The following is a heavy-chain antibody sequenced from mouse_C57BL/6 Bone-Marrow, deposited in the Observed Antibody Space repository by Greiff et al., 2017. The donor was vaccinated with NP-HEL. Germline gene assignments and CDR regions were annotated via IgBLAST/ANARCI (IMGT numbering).Heavy chain of an antibody. Sequence: QVQLKQPGAELVKPGASVKLSCKASGYTFTSYWMQWVKQRPGQGLEWIGEIDPSDSYTNYNQKFKGKATLTVDTSSSTAYMQLSSLTSEDSAVYYCAITTVVADFDYWGQGTTLTVSS. D-gene: IGHD1-1*01. CDR3: AITTVVADFDY. J-gene: IGHJ2*01. V-gene: IGHV1-50*01. CDR1: GYTFTSYW. CDR2: IDPSDSYT.